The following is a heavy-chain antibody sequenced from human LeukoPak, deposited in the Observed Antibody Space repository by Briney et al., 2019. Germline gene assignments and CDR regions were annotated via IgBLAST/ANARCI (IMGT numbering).Heavy chain of an antibody. J-gene: IGHJ5*01. CDR1: GITFNYA. CDR2: ISGNGGST. D-gene: IGHD2/OR15-2a*01. CDR3: AREVNSGFDS. Sequence: GPLRLSCAASGITFNYAMYWVRQAPGKGLEYVAGISGNGGSTYYANSVKGRFSISRDNSKSTLYLQMGSLRVEDMAVYYCAREVNSGFDSWGQGTLVTVSS. V-gene: IGHV3-64*01.